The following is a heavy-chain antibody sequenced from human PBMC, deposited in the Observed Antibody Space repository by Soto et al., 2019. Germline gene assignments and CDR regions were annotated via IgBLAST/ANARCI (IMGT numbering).Heavy chain of an antibody. CDR1: GGSISSGGYY. J-gene: IGHJ5*02. CDR2: IYYSGST. V-gene: IGHV4-31*03. CDR3: PRAHQRIAVAEHWFDT. D-gene: IGHD6-13*01. Sequence: SETLSLTCTVSGGSISSGGYYWSWIRQHPGKGLEWIGYIYYSGSTYYNPSLKRRVTISVDTSKNQFSLKLSSVTAADTAVYYCPRAHQRIAVAEHWFDTWGQGTLVTVSS.